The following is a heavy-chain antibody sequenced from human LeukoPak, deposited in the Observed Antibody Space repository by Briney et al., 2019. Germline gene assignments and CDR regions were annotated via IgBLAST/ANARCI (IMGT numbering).Heavy chain of an antibody. CDR2: IYSGGST. CDR1: GFTVSSNY. D-gene: IGHD3-10*01. J-gene: IGHJ6*02. CDR3: ARDQAFMVRGVDYYYGMDV. Sequence: GGSLRLSCAASGFTVSSNYMSWVRQAPGKGLEWVSVIYSGGSTYYADSVKGRFTISRHNSKNTLYLQMNSLRAEDTAVYYCARDQAFMVRGVDYYYGMDVWGQGTTVTVSS. V-gene: IGHV3-53*04.